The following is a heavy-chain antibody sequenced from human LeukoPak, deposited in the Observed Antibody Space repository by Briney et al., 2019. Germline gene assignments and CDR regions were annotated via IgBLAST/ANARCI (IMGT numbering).Heavy chain of an antibody. J-gene: IGHJ5*02. CDR3: ARVLRFLEWTARFDP. V-gene: IGHV3-23*01. Sequence: GGSLRLSCAASGFTFSSYAMSWVRQAPGKGLEWVSAISGSGGSTYYADSVKGRFTISRDSSKNTLYLQMNSLRAEDTAVYYCARVLRFLEWTARFDPWGQGTLVTVSS. CDR1: GFTFSSYA. CDR2: ISGSGGST. D-gene: IGHD3-3*01.